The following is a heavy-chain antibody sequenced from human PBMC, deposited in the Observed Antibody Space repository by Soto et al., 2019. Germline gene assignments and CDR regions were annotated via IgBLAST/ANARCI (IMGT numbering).Heavy chain of an antibody. V-gene: IGHV4-34*01. CDR3: AYSSSWLPEIDY. Sequence: SETLSLTCAVYGGSFSGYYWSWIRQPPGKGLEWIGEINHSGSTNYNPSLKSRVTISVDTSKNQFSLKLSSVTAADTAVYYCAYSSSWLPEIDYWGQGTLVTVSS. CDR1: GGSFSGYY. J-gene: IGHJ4*02. D-gene: IGHD6-13*01. CDR2: INHSGST.